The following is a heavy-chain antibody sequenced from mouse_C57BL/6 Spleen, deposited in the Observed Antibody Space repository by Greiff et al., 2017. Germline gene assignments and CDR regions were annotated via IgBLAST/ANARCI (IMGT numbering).Heavy chain of an antibody. CDR1: GYTFTDYE. D-gene: IGHD1-1*01. J-gene: IGHJ4*01. CDR3: TIITPVDAMGY. CDR2: IDSETGGT. V-gene: IGHV1-15*01. Sequence: VQLQESGAELVRPGASVTLSCKASGYTFTDYEMHWVKQTPVHGLEWIGAIDSETGGTAYNQKFKCKAILTADNSSSTAYMEPRSLTSEDSAVYYCTIITPVDAMGYWGQGTSVTVSS.